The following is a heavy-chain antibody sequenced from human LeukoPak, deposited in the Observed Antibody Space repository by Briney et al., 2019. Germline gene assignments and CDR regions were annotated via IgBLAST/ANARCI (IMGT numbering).Heavy chain of an antibody. V-gene: IGHV1-46*01. J-gene: IGHJ4*02. CDR3: ARATYYDSSGYYTGPDF. CDR1: GYTFTNYY. CDR2: ISPGGENT. D-gene: IGHD3-22*01. Sequence: ASVKVSCKASGYTFTNYYMHWVRQAPGQGLEWMGIISPGGENTGYAQKFQGRVTMTRDTSTSTVYMELSSLRSEDTAVYYCARATYYDSSGYYTGPDFWGQGTLVTVSA.